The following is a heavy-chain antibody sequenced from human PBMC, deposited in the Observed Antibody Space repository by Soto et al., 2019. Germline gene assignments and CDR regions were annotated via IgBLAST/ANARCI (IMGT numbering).Heavy chain of an antibody. Sequence: GGSLRLSCAASGFTFTGYGMSWVRQAPGKGLEWVSVISGTGGSTYYADSVKGRFTISRDNSKSSLYLQMNSLRAEDTAVYYCAKGERYSSSSGYFDYWGQGTLVTVSS. D-gene: IGHD6-6*01. CDR1: GFTFTGYG. J-gene: IGHJ4*02. CDR3: AKGERYSSSSGYFDY. CDR2: ISGTGGST. V-gene: IGHV3-23*01.